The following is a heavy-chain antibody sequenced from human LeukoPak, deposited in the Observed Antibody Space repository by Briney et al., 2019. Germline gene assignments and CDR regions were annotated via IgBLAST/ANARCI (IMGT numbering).Heavy chain of an antibody. CDR2: INPNSGGT. V-gene: IGHV1-2*02. CDR3: ARGPAVTIKGGPNWFDP. CDR1: EYTFTDYY. D-gene: IGHD5-12*01. J-gene: IGHJ5*02. Sequence: ASVKVSCNASEYTFTDYYIQWVRQAPGQRLECRSWINPNSGGTHSAQKLQGRVTMTRDTSISTAYMELSSLRSDDTAVYYCARGPAVTIKGGPNWFDPWGQGTLVTVSS.